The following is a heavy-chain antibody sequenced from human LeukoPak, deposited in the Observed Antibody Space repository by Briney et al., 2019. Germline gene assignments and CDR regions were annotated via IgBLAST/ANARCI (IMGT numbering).Heavy chain of an antibody. CDR2: ISGSGGST. D-gene: IGHD3-10*01. CDR3: ARHYYGSGSYYNSVDY. Sequence: GGSLRLSCAASGFTFSSYAMSWVRQAPGKGLEWVSAISGSGGSTYYADSAKGRFTISRDNSKNTLYLQMNSLRAEDTAVYYCARHYYGSGSYYNSVDYWGQGTLVTVSS. J-gene: IGHJ4*02. V-gene: IGHV3-23*01. CDR1: GFTFSSYA.